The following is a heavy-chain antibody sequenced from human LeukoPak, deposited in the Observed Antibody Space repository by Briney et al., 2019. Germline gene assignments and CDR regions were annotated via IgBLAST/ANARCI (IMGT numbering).Heavy chain of an antibody. D-gene: IGHD2-2*01. J-gene: IGHJ4*02. Sequence: PGGSLRLSCAASGFTVSSNYMSWVRLAPGKGLEWVSVIYSGGSTYYADSVKGRFTISRDNSKNTLYLQMNSLRAEDTAVYYCARHCSSTSCYPLGGQGTLVTVSS. V-gene: IGHV3-66*02. CDR2: IYSGGST. CDR1: GFTVSSNY. CDR3: ARHCSSTSCYPL.